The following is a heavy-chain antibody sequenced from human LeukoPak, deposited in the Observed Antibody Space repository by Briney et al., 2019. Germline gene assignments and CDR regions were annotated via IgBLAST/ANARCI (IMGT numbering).Heavy chain of an antibody. Sequence: GGSLRLSCAASGFTFTNAWMNWVRQAPGKGLEWVGRIKSKADGETIDYAAPVKGRFTFSRDDSKNMLYLQMNSLKSEDTAVYYCSTLTSRGLSDSWGQGTLVTVTS. J-gene: IGHJ4*02. V-gene: IGHV3-15*07. CDR1: GFTFTNAW. CDR2: IKSKADGETI. CDR3: STLTSRGLSDS. D-gene: IGHD1-20*01.